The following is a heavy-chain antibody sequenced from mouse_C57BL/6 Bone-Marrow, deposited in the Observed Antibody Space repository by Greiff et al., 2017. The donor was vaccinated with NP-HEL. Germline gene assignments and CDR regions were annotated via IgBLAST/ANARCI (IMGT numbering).Heavy chain of an antibody. CDR2: ISSGGSYT. CDR1: GFTFSSYG. D-gene: IGHD1-1*01. CDR3: ARGYYSYWYFVV. V-gene: IGHV5-6*02. J-gene: IGHJ1*03. Sequence: EVKLVESGGDLVKPGGSLKLSCAASGFTFSSYGMSWVRQTPDKRLEWVATISSGGSYTYYPDSVKGRFTISRDNAKNTRYLQMSSLKSEDTAMYYCARGYYSYWYFVVWGTGTTVTVSS.